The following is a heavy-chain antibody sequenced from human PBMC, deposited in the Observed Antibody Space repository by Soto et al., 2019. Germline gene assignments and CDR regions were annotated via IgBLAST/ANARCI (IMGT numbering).Heavy chain of an antibody. CDR3: ARAPSSMLRGMTHRLNWFDP. D-gene: IGHD3-10*01. Sequence: SETLSLTCAVSGGSISSGGYSWSWIRQPPGKGLECIGYIYKNGNTSYNPSLKSRVTISVDRSKNQFSLKLNSVTAADTAVYYCARAPSSMLRGMTHRLNWFDPWGQGTLVTVSS. V-gene: IGHV4-30-2*01. CDR2: IYKNGNT. CDR1: GGSISSGGYS. J-gene: IGHJ5*02.